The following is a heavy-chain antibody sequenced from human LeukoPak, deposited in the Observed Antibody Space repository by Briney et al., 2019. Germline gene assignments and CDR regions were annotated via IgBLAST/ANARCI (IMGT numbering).Heavy chain of an antibody. CDR3: ARWYVHTYHMDV. V-gene: IGHV4-38-2*01. D-gene: IGHD1-1*01. CDR2: IYHRGST. Sequence: PSETLSLTCAVSGYSISSGYYWGWIRQPPGKGVEWIGSIYHRGSTYYNPSLKSRVTISVDTSKNQFSLKLSSVTAADTAVYYCARWYVHTYHMDVWGKGTTVTVSS. CDR1: GYSISSGYY. J-gene: IGHJ6*03.